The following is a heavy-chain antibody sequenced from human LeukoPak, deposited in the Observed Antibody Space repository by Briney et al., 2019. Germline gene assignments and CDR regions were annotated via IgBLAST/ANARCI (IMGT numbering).Heavy chain of an antibody. J-gene: IGHJ4*02. CDR1: DGSINNYY. CDR3: AREYGNYRNLDS. V-gene: IGHV4-4*07. CDR2: IYTSGST. Sequence: SETLSLTCTVSDGSINNYYWTWIRQPAGKGLEWIGRIYTSGSTNYHPSLKSRLTMSVDTSKSQFSLKLTSVTAADTAVYYCAREYGNYRNLDSWGQGTKVTVSS. D-gene: IGHD4-11*01.